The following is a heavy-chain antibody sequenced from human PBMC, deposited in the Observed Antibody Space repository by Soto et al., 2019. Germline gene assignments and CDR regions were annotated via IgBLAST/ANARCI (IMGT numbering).Heavy chain of an antibody. CDR3: ERGPPLRITLILVVPDTPYFDY. V-gene: IGHV1-69*02. D-gene: IGHD3-22*01. CDR2: NIPILGIA. CDR1: GGTFSSYT. J-gene: IGHJ4*02. Sequence: QVQLVQSGAEVKKPGSSVNVSCKASGGTFSSYTISWVRQAPGQGLEWMGRNIPILGIANYAQKFQGRVTSARRFQCGVTITAVKAAGTAYLEQTSLGSADTAVYYCERGPPLRITLILVVPDTPYFDYWGQGTLVTVSS.